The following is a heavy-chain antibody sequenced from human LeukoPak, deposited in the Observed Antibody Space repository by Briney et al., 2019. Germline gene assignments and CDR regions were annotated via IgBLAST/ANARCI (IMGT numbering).Heavy chain of an antibody. CDR2: IYYSGST. V-gene: IGHV4-59*01. J-gene: IGHJ4*02. Sequence: SETLSLTCTVSGGSISGYYWSWIRQPPGKGLEWIGYIYYSGSTNYNPSLKSRVTISVDTSKNQFSLKLSSVTAADTAVYYCARAWYSSGWYYFDYWGQGTLVTVSS. D-gene: IGHD6-19*01. CDR3: ARAWYSSGWYYFDY. CDR1: GGSISGYY.